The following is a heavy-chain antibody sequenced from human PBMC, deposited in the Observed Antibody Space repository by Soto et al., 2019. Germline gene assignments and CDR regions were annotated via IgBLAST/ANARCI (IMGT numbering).Heavy chain of an antibody. V-gene: IGHV1-69*06. CDR2: IIPIFGTA. D-gene: IGHD6-13*01. CDR1: GGTFSSYA. J-gene: IGHJ4*02. Sequence: SVKVFCKASGGTFSSYAISWVRQAPGQGLEWMGGIIPIFGTANYAQKFQGRVTITADKSTSTAYMELSSLRSEDTAVYYCANGVAAAGSTFDYWGQGTLVTVSS. CDR3: ANGVAAAGSTFDY.